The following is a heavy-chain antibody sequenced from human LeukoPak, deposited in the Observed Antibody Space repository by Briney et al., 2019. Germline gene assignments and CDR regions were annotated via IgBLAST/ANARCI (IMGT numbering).Heavy chain of an antibody. V-gene: IGHV1-69*13. J-gene: IGHJ5*02. D-gene: IGHD6-13*01. CDR3: AKRPGKAAAGPFDP. CDR2: IIPIFGTA. Sequence: GASVKVSCTASGGTFSIYAISWVRQAPGQGLEWMGGIIPIFGTANYAQKFQGRVTITADESTSTAYMELSSLRAEDTAIYYCAKRPGKAAAGPFDPWGQGTLVTVSS. CDR1: GGTFSIYA.